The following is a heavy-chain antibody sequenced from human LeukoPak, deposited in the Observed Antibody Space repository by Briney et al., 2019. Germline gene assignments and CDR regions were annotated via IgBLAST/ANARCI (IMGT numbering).Heavy chain of an antibody. Sequence: ASVKVPCKASGYTFTSYYMHWVRQAPGQGREGMGVINPSGGSTSYAQKFQGRVTMTRDRYTNTAYMELSSLRYEDTAVYYCARDPPWYYDRSGFYDYWGQGTLVTVSS. CDR1: GYTFTSYY. CDR2: INPSGGST. J-gene: IGHJ4*02. D-gene: IGHD3-22*01. V-gene: IGHV1-46*01. CDR3: ARDPPWYYDRSGFYDY.